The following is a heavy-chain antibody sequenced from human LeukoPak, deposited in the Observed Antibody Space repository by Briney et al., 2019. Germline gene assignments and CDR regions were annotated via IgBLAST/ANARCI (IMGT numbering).Heavy chain of an antibody. Sequence: ASVKVSCKASGYTFTSYGISWVRQAPGQGLEWMGWISAYNGNTNYAQKLQGRVTMTTDTSTSTAYMELRSLRSDDTAVYYCARDRHCVNGVCHSPAGMDVWGQGTTVTVSS. CDR2: ISAYNGNT. CDR1: GYTFTSYG. D-gene: IGHD2-8*01. V-gene: IGHV1-18*01. CDR3: ARDRHCVNGVCHSPAGMDV. J-gene: IGHJ6*02.